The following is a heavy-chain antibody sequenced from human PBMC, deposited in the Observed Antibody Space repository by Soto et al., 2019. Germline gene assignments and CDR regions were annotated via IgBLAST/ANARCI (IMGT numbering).Heavy chain of an antibody. V-gene: IGHV6-1*01. CDR2: TYYRSKWYI. CDR3: VRGTRSTFDI. CDR1: GDSVSSNSAV. Sequence: SQTLSLTCGISGDSVSSNSAVWNWIRQSPSGGLEWLGRTYYRSKWYIDSALSVKSRITINPDTSKNQFSLQLNSVTPEDAAVYYCVRGTRSTFDIWGQGTMVTVSS. J-gene: IGHJ3*02.